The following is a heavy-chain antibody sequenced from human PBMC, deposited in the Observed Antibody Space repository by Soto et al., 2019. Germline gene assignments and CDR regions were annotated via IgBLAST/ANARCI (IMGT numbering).Heavy chain of an antibody. CDR1: GGSISSGDYY. D-gene: IGHD2-21*02. CDR3: ASLYCGGDCYIDF. V-gene: IGHV4-30-4*01. J-gene: IGHJ4*02. CDR2: IYYSGST. Sequence: PSETLSLTCTVSGGSISSGDYYWSWIRQPPGRGLEWIGYIYYSGSTYYNPSLKSRVTISVDTSKNQFSLKLSSVTAADTAVYYFASLYCGGDCYIDFWGQGTLVTVSS.